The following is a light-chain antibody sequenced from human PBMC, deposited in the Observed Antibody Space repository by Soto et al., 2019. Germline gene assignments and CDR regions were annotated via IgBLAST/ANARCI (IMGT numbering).Light chain of an antibody. CDR3: QQSYYNPT. V-gene: IGKV1-39*01. J-gene: IGKJ1*01. CDR1: QSVSNY. CDR2: DAS. Sequence: DIQMTQSPSSLSASVGDRVTITCRASQSVSNYLHWYQQKPGKAPNLLIYDASSLQSGVPSRFSGSGSETDFTLTISSLQHEDFATYYCQQSYYNPTFGQGTKVEIK.